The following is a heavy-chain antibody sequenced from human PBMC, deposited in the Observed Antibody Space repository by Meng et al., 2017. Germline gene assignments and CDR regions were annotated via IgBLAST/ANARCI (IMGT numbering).Heavy chain of an antibody. CDR2: IIPIFGTA. J-gene: IGHJ6*02. D-gene: IGHD3-10*01. CDR1: GGTFSSYA. V-gene: IGHV1-69*06. CDR3: ARGYGSGSYENPRYYYGMDV. Sequence: SVKVSCKASGGTFSSYAISWVRQAPGQGLEWMGGIIPIFGTANYAQKFQGRVTITADKSTSTAYIELSSLRSEDTAVYYCARGYGSGSYENPRYYYGMDVWGQGTTVTVSS.